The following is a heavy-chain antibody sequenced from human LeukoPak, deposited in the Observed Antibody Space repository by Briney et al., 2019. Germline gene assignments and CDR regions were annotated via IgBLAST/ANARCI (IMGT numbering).Heavy chain of an antibody. V-gene: IGHV3-15*01. CDR3: TTDITMIVVVTSS. J-gene: IGHJ5*02. Sequence: GGSLRLSCAASGFTFSNAWMSWVRQAPGKGLEWVGRIKSKTDGGTTDYAAPVKGRFTISRDDSKNTLYLQTNSLKTEDTAVYYCTTDITMIVVVTSSWGQGTLVTVSS. D-gene: IGHD3-22*01. CDR2: IKSKTDGGTT. CDR1: GFTFSNAW.